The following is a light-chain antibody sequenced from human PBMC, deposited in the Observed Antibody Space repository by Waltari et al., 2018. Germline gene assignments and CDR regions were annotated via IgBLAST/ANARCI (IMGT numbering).Light chain of an antibody. CDR1: SSSIGNNT. V-gene: IGLV1-44*01. J-gene: IGLJ2*01. CDR3: AAWHDSLNGVA. Sequence: QSVLTQPPSVSGTPGQRVTISCSGSSSSIGNNTVNWYQQLPGTVPRLPIYNNMVRPTGVPDRFSGSKSGTSASLVMTGLQSEDEADYYCAAWHDSLNGVAFGGGTKVTVL. CDR2: NNM.